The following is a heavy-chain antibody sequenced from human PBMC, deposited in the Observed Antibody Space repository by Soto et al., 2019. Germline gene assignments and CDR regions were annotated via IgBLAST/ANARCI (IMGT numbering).Heavy chain of an antibody. Sequence: QVQLVQSGAEVKKPGSSVKVSCKASGGIFSSYAISWVRQVPGQGLEWMGGIIPIFGTANYAQKFQGRVTITADESTSPAYMDLRSLSSEDTAVYSCASDGVHEAAADPYNWFDPWGQGTLVTVSS. V-gene: IGHV1-69*12. CDR1: GGIFSSYA. CDR3: ASDGVHEAAADPYNWFDP. D-gene: IGHD6-13*01. J-gene: IGHJ5*02. CDR2: IIPIFGTA.